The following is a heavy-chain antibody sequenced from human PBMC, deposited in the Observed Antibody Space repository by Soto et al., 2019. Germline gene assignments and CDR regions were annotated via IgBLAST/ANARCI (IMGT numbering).Heavy chain of an antibody. CDR1: GFTFSDHY. J-gene: IGHJ4*02. CDR2: TRGKGRGYTT. Sequence: GGSLRLSCAVSGFTFSDHYMDWVRQAPGKGLEWVGRTRGKGRGYTTEYASSVKGRFTVSRDDSKNLLYLQMNSLKTEDTAVYYCARSCCSGGTCYYPPLDFWGRGILVTVSS. V-gene: IGHV3-72*01. D-gene: IGHD2-15*01. CDR3: ARSCCSGGTCYYPPLDF.